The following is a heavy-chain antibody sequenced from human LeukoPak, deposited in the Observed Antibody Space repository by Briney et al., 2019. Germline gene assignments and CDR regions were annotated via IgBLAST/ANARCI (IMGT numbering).Heavy chain of an antibody. D-gene: IGHD4-17*01. CDR2: INPNSGGT. CDR1: GYTFTGYY. V-gene: IGHV1-2*02. CDR3: ARYSTVTKGFDY. J-gene: IGHJ4*02. Sequence: GASVKVSCKASGYTFTGYYMHWVRQAPGQGLEWMGWINPNSGGTNYAQKFQGRVTMTRDTSISTAYMELSRLRSDDAAVYYCARYSTVTKGFDYWGQGTLVTVSS.